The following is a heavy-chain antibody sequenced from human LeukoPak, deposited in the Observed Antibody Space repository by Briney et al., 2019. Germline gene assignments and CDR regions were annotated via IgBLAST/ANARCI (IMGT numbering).Heavy chain of an antibody. Sequence: GGSLRLSCTASGFTFSDYYMSWIRQAPGKGLEWVSYISSSGSTIYYADSVKGRFTISRDNAKNSLYLQMNSLRAEDTAVYYCARVMTYYYDSSGYSDYWGQGTLVTVSS. D-gene: IGHD3-22*01. CDR1: GFTFSDYY. J-gene: IGHJ4*02. CDR3: ARVMTYYYDSSGYSDY. CDR2: ISSSGSTI. V-gene: IGHV3-11*01.